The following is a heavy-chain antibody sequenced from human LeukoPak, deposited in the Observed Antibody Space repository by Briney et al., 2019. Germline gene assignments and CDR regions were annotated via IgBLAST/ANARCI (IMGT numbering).Heavy chain of an antibody. D-gene: IGHD1-14*01. V-gene: IGHV3-23*01. CDR2: ISGSGGST. J-gene: IGHJ4*02. CDR1: GFTFSSYA. CDR3: AKARGRADGKFDY. Sequence: GGSLRLSCAASGFTFSSYAMSWVRQAPGKGLEWVSAISGSGGSTYYADSVKGRFTISRDNSKNTLYLQMNSLRAEDTAVCYCAKARGRADGKFDYWGQGTLVTVSS.